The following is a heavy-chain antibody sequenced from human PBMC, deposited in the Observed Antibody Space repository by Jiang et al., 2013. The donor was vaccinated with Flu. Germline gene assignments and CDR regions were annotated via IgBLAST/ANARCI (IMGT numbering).Heavy chain of an antibody. Sequence: KPTQTLTLTCTFSGFSLSTSGMRVSWIRQPPGKALEWLARIDWDDDKFYSTSLKTRLTISKDTSKNQVVLTMTNMDPVDTATYYCARFLLHYDSSGYYGGIFDYWGQGTLVTVSS. V-gene: IGHV2-70*04. CDR1: GFSLSTSGMR. D-gene: IGHD3-22*01. CDR2: IDWDDDK. CDR3: ARFLLHYDSSGYYGGIFDY. J-gene: IGHJ4*02.